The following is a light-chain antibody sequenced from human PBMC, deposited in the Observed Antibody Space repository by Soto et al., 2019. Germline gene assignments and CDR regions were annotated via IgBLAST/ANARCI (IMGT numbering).Light chain of an antibody. V-gene: IGLV2-14*03. CDR2: DVT. CDR1: SSDIGDSNY. J-gene: IGLJ1*01. Sequence: QSVLTQPASLSGSPGQSITISCTGTSSDIGDSNYVSWYQQHPGKAPKLMIYDVTSRPSGVSNRFSGSKSGNTASLTISGLQAEDEADYYCSSYATTSALYVFGTGTKVTVL. CDR3: SSYATTSALYV.